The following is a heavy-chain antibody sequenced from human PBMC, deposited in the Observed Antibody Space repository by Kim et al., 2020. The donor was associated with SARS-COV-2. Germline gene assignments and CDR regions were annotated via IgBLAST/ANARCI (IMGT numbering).Heavy chain of an antibody. D-gene: IGHD3-10*01. J-gene: IGHJ4*02. Sequence: NPSLKSRVTISVDTSKNQFSLKLSSVTAADTAVYYCARGGVGYNRRYFDYWGQGTLVTVSS. V-gene: IGHV4-34*01. CDR3: ARGGVGYNRRYFDY.